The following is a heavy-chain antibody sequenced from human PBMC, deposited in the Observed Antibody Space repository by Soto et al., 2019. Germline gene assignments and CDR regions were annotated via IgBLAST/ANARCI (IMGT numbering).Heavy chain of an antibody. J-gene: IGHJ6*02. V-gene: IGHV4-31*03. CDR1: GGSISSGGYF. CDR2: IYYSGST. Sequence: QVQLQESGPGLVKPSQTLSLTCTVSGGSISSGGYFWSWIRQHPGKGLEWIGFIYYSGSTYYNPYLQRRVTISVDTSKNQFSMKLSSVTAADTAVYYCAREGAAPYYYYGMDVWGQGTTVTVSS. D-gene: IGHD6-6*01. CDR3: AREGAAPYYYYGMDV.